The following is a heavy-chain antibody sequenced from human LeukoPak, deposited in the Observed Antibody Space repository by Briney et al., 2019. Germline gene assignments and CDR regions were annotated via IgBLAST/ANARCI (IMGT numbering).Heavy chain of an antibody. CDR3: ARHFDPNYGGYSAFDY. CDR1: GGSISSSSYY. J-gene: IGHJ4*02. D-gene: IGHD4-23*01. V-gene: IGHV4-39*01. CDR2: MYHSGST. Sequence: SETLSLTCTVSGGSISSSSYYWGWIRQPPGKGLEWIGSMYHSGSTYYNPSLKSRVTISVDTSKSQFSLKLNSVTAADTAVYYCARHFDPNYGGYSAFDYWGQGTLVTVSS.